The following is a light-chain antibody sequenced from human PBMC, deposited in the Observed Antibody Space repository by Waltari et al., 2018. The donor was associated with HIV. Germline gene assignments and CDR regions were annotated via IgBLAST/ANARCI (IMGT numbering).Light chain of an antibody. J-gene: IGKJ2*01. CDR3: QQFGSSPYT. CDR1: QTMRGSF. CDR2: STY. V-gene: IGKV3-20*01. Sequence: DIVLTQSPGNLSVSPGDRATVTCRASQTMRGSFLAWYQLRSGQAPRLLIYSTYIRVFGIPDRFSGSGTGTDFTLTINRLDPEDSAVYYCQQFGSSPYTFGQGTKLEI.